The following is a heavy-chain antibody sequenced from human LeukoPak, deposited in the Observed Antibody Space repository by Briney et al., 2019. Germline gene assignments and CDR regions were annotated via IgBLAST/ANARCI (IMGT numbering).Heavy chain of an antibody. Sequence: GGSLRLSCAASGFTFSSYGMHWVRQAPGKGLEWVAVIWYDGSNKYYADSVKGRFTISRDNSRNTLYLQMNSLRAEDTAVYYCAGGEYDFWSGYYLGGLYWGQGTLVTVSS. CDR2: IWYDGSNK. D-gene: IGHD3-3*01. CDR1: GFTFSSYG. J-gene: IGHJ4*02. CDR3: AGGEYDFWSGYYLGGLY. V-gene: IGHV3-33*01.